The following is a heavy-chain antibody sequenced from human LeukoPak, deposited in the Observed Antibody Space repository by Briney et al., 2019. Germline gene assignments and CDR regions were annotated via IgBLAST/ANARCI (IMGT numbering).Heavy chain of an antibody. V-gene: IGHV3-48*03. J-gene: IGHJ4*02. CDR1: GFTFSSYE. CDR3: ARDGLMTTSGWDFDY. CDR2: ISSSGSTI. Sequence: GGSLRLSCAASGFTFSSYEMNWVRQAPGKGLEGVSYISSSGSTIYYADSVKGRFTISRDNAKNSLYLQMNSLRAEDTAVYYCARDGLMTTSGWDFDYWGQGTLVTVSS. D-gene: IGHD6-19*01.